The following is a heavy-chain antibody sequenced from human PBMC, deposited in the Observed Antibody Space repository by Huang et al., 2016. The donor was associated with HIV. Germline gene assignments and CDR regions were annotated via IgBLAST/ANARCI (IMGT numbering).Heavy chain of an antibody. CDR3: ARQGVAAAGTDSSNFDY. CDR1: GGSISSSSYY. J-gene: IGHJ4*02. V-gene: IGHV4-39*01. CDR2: IYYSGST. Sequence: QLQLQESGPGLVKPSETLSLTCTVSGGSISSSSYYWGWIRQPPGKGLEWIGTIYYSGSTHDNLSLKSRVTISVDTSKNQFSLKRSSVTAADTAVYYCARQGVAAAGTDSSNFDYWGQGTLVTVSS. D-gene: IGHD6-13*01.